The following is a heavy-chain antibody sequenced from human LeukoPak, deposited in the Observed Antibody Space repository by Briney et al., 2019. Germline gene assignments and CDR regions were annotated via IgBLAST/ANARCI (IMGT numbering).Heavy chain of an antibody. Sequence: GGSLRLSCEASGFTFSGYSMNWVRQAPGKGLEWVSYISESSSYVYYADSVKGRFTISRDNSKNTLYLQMNSLRAEDTAVYYCAKDRYGDYGYYYYYGMDVWGQGTTVAVSS. CDR2: ISESSSYV. CDR3: AKDRYGDYGYYYYYGMDV. CDR1: GFTFSGYS. V-gene: IGHV3-21*04. D-gene: IGHD4-17*01. J-gene: IGHJ6*02.